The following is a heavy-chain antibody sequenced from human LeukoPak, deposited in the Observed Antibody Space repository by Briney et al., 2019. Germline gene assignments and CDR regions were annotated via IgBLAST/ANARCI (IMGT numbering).Heavy chain of an antibody. Sequence: GGSLRLSCAASGFTFSSHAMAWVRQAPGKGLEWVSAIGGRGGSTYYADSVKGRFTISRDNSKNTLYLQMNSLRAEDAAVYYCVKDRTGNYVAWFDPWGQGTLVTVSS. V-gene: IGHV3-23*01. D-gene: IGHD4-11*01. CDR1: GFTFSSHA. CDR3: VKDRTGNYVAWFDP. CDR2: IGGRGGST. J-gene: IGHJ5*02.